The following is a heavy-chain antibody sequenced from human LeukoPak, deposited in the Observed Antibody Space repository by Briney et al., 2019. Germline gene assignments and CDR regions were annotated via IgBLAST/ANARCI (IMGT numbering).Heavy chain of an antibody. Sequence: SETLSLTCTFSGGSINNYYWTWIRQPAGKGLEYIGRIYTSGSTYYNPYFQSRVTMSIDTSKNQFSLILNSVTAADTAVYYCVRDSYYYDSSGYYILDYWGQGTLVTVSS. D-gene: IGHD3-22*01. CDR3: VRDSYYYDSSGYYILDY. J-gene: IGHJ4*02. V-gene: IGHV4-4*07. CDR2: IYTSGST. CDR1: GGSINNYY.